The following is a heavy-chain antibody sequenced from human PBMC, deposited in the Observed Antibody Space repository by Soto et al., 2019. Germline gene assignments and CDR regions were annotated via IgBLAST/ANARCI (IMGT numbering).Heavy chain of an antibody. CDR2: INTGNGYT. V-gene: IGHV1-3*04. J-gene: IGHJ5*02. CDR3: ARDGYYGSGAYNWFDP. CDR1: GYTFTTYT. D-gene: IGHD3-10*01. Sequence: QVQLVQSGAEVKKPGASVKVSCKASGYTFTTYTMHWVRQAPGQRLDWMGWINTGNGYTKYSQRFQGRVTITRDTSASTAYMELSSLRSEDTAVYYCARDGYYGSGAYNWFDPWGQGTLVTVSS.